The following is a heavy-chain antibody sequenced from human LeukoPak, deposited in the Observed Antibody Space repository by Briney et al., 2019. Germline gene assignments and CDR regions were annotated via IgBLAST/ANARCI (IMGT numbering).Heavy chain of an antibody. CDR2: INTSGGST. Sequence: ASVKVSCKASGYTFTSYYMHWVRQAPGQGLEWMGIINTSGGSTSYAQKFQGRVTMTRDTSTSTVYMELSSLRSEDTAVYYCAREIFYGDYPNTDAFDIWGQGTMVTVSS. CDR1: GYTFTSYY. CDR3: AREIFYGDYPNTDAFDI. J-gene: IGHJ3*02. V-gene: IGHV1-46*01. D-gene: IGHD4-17*01.